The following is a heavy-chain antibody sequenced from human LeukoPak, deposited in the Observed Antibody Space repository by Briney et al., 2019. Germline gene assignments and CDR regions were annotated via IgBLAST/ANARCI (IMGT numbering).Heavy chain of an antibody. D-gene: IGHD6-13*01. CDR3: ARVYSNSWLDN. CDR1: GFTFSTYS. J-gene: IGHJ5*02. CDR2: ISSSDSSM. Sequence: GGSLRLSCAASGFTFSTYSMHWVRQTPGKGLEWVSSISSSDSSMFYADSVKGRFTISRDNAKTSLYLQMNSLRAEDTAVYYCARVYSNSWLDNWGQGTLVTVSS. V-gene: IGHV3-21*01.